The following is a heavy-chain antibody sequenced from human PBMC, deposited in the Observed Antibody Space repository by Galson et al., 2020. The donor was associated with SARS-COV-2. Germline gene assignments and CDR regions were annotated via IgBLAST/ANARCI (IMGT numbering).Heavy chain of an antibody. Sequence: SETLSLTCAVSGYSISSGYYWGWLRQTPGKGLEWIGSDNDSGNTYYHPSLMSRVTISVDTSKNQLSLKMSSLTAADTAVYYCARDPTTTTVVTLLSRNYYYYYGMDVWGQGTTVTVSS. CDR3: ARDPTTTTVVTLLSRNYYYYYGMDV. J-gene: IGHJ6*02. CDR2: DNDSGNT. V-gene: IGHV4-38-2*02. CDR1: GYSISSGYY. D-gene: IGHD4-17*01.